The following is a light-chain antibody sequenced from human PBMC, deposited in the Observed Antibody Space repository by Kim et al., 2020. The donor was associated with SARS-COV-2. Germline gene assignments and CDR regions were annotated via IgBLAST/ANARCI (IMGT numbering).Light chain of an antibody. CDR2: RNN. CDR1: NNNVGNQG. CDR3: SAWDSSLSAWV. J-gene: IGLJ3*02. Sequence: LTHPPSVSKGLRQTATLTCTGNNNNVGNQGAAWLQQHQGHPPKLLSYRNNNRPSGISERFSASRSGDTASLTITGLQPEDETDYYCSAWDSSLSAWVFGGGTQLTVL. V-gene: IGLV10-54*04.